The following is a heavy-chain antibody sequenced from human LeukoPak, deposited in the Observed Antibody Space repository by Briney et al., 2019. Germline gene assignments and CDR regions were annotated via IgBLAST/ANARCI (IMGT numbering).Heavy chain of an antibody. V-gene: IGHV4-59*01. J-gene: IGHJ6*03. D-gene: IGHD5-12*01. CDR2: IYYSGST. CDR3: ESSGYAFYYMDV. Sequence: SETLSLTCTVSGGSISSYYWSWIRQPPGKGLEWIGYIYYSGSTNYNPSLKSRVTISVDTSKNQFSLKLSSVTAADTAVYYCESSGYAFYYMDVWGKGTRSPSP. CDR1: GGSISSYY.